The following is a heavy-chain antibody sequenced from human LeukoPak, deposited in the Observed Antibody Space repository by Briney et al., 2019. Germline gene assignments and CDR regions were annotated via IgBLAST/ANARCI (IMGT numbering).Heavy chain of an antibody. V-gene: IGHV3-33*01. CDR1: GFTFSTYG. D-gene: IGHD2-2*01. Sequence: GGSLRLSCAASGFTFSTYGMHWVRQAPGKGLEWVAVIWYDGSIKYYADSVKGRFTISRDNSKNTLSLQMNSLRAEDTAVYYCARDIVVVPAAMLPLYYYYGMDVWGQGTTVTVSS. CDR2: IWYDGSIK. J-gene: IGHJ6*02. CDR3: ARDIVVVPAAMLPLYYYYGMDV.